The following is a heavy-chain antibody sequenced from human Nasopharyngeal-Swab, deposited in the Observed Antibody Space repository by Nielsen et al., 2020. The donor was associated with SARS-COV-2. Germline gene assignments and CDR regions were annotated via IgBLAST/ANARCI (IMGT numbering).Heavy chain of an antibody. CDR2: MNPNSGNT. D-gene: IGHD3-10*01. CDR1: GGTFSSYA. Sequence: ASVKVSCKASGGTFSSYAINWVRQATGQGLEWMGWMNPNSGNTGYAQKFQGRVTMTRNTSISTAYMELSSLRSEDTAVYYCARTDGSGSYYDFDYWGQGTLVTVSS. V-gene: IGHV1-8*02. J-gene: IGHJ4*02. CDR3: ARTDGSGSYYDFDY.